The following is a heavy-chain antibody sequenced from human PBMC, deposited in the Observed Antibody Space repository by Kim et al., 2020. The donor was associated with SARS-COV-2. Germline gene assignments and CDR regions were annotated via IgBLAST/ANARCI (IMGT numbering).Heavy chain of an antibody. V-gene: IGHV3-74*01. CDR2: INSDGSSA. CDR1: GFTFSSYW. D-gene: IGHD3-3*01. Sequence: GGSLRLSCAASGFTFSSYWMHWVRHSPGKGLVWVSRINSDGSSANFADSVKGRFTISSDNAKNTLYLQMNTLRVEDTAVYYCARDSRITIFGVSFYGMDVWGQGTTVTVSS. J-gene: IGHJ6*02. CDR3: ARDSRITIFGVSFYGMDV.